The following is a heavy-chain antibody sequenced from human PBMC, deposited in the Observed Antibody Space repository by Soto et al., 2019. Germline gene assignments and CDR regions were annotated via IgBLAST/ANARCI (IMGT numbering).Heavy chain of an antibody. Sequence: PVGSLRLSGAASGFTLNTYSMNWVRQVPGKGLEWVSYISSTSGTLYYADSVKGRFTISRDNAQNSLFLQMNSLRDEDTAVYYCARGIREGNYAAFDLWGQGTMVTVSS. V-gene: IGHV3-48*02. CDR1: GFTLNTYS. CDR3: ARGIREGNYAAFDL. D-gene: IGHD4-4*01. J-gene: IGHJ3*01. CDR2: ISSTSGTL.